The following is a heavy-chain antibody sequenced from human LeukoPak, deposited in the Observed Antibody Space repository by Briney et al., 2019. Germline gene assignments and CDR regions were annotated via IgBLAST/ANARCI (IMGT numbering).Heavy chain of an antibody. CDR3: ATTPPRPEAGEDFWSGYFKFDY. J-gene: IGHJ4*02. V-gene: IGHV1-69*05. Sequence: ASVKVSCKASGGTFSSYGISWVRLAPGQGLEWMGGFIPIFGRASYAQKFQGRVTITTDESTTTAYMELSSLRSEDTAVYYCATTPPRPEAGEDFWSGYFKFDYWGQGTLVTVSS. CDR2: FIPIFGRA. CDR1: GGTFSSYG. D-gene: IGHD3-3*01.